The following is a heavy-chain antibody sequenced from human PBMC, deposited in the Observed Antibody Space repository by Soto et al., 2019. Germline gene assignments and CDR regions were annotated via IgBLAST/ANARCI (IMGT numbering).Heavy chain of an antibody. Sequence: QVQLVQSGAEVKKPGSSVKVSCKASGGTFSSYAISWVRQAPGQGLEWMGGIIPIFGTADYAQKVQGRVTITADESTSTAYMELSSLRSEDTAVYYCGVVVDKHYYYGMDVWGQGTTVTVSS. D-gene: IGHD3-22*01. CDR3: GVVVDKHYYYGMDV. V-gene: IGHV1-69*12. CDR1: GGTFSSYA. CDR2: IIPIFGTA. J-gene: IGHJ6*02.